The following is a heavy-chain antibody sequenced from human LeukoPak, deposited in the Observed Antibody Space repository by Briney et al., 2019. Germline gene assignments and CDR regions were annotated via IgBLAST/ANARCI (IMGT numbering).Heavy chain of an antibody. V-gene: IGHV3-23*01. J-gene: IGHJ6*02. D-gene: IGHD2-15*01. CDR2: ISGSGGST. CDR3: AKSPVPYCSGGSCYGMDV. Sequence: GGSLRLSCAASGFTFSSYAMSWVRQAPGKGLEWVSVISGSGGSTYYADSVRGRFTISRDNSKNTLYLQMNSLRVEDTAGYYCAKSPVPYCSGGSCYGMDVWGQGTTVTVSS. CDR1: GFTFSSYA.